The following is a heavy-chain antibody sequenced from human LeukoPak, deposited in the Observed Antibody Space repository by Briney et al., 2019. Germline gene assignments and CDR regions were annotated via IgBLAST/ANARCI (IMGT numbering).Heavy chain of an antibody. CDR2: INPSGGST. D-gene: IGHD3-22*01. Sequence: ASVKVSGKASGYTFTTYYMHWVRQAPGQGLEWMAIINPSGGSTSYAQKFQGRVTMTRDTSTSTVYMELSSLRSEDTAVYYCTRDVFSSGYYVGRCYFDYWGQGTLVTVSS. J-gene: IGHJ4*02. CDR1: GYTFTTYY. CDR3: TRDVFSSGYYVGRCYFDY. V-gene: IGHV1-46*01.